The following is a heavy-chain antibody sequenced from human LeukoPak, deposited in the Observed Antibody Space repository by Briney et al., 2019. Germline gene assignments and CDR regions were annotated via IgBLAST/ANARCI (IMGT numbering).Heavy chain of an antibody. CDR2: ISAYNGNT. J-gene: IGHJ6*02. CDR1: GYTFTSYG. CDR3: ARDGMEWLPQYYYYGMDV. D-gene: IGHD3-3*01. V-gene: IGHV1-18*01. Sequence: GASVKVSCKASGYTFTSYGISWVRQAPGQGLEWMGWISAYNGNTNYAQKLQGRVTMTTDTSTSTAYMELRSLRSDDTAVYYCARDGMEWLPQYYYYGMDVWGQGTTVTVSS.